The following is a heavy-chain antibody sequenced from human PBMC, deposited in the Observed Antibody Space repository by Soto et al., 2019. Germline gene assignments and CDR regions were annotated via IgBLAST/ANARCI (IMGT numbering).Heavy chain of an antibody. CDR2: IWYDGSNK. J-gene: IGHJ4*02. D-gene: IGHD3-22*01. CDR1: GFTFSSYG. CDR3: ARVDSSGYHPGDVDY. V-gene: IGHV3-33*01. Sequence: QVQLVESGGGVVQPGRSLRLSCAASGFTFSSYGMHWVRQAPGKGLEWVAVIWYDGSNKYYADSVKGRFTISRDNSKNTLYLQMNSLRAEDTAVYYCARVDSSGYHPGDVDYWGQGTLVTVSS.